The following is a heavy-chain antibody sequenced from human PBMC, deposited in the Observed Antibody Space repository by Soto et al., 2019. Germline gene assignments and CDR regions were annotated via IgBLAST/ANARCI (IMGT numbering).Heavy chain of an antibody. CDR1: GGSMKSYY. CDR2: LYYTGFT. CDR3: ARGPIRKMAKIYNYFDL. Sequence: QVQLQESGPGLVKPSETLSLTCTVSGGSMKSYYWSWIRQPPGKGLEWIGYLYYTGFTNYNPSLKSRVTISVDTSNNQFSLKLSSVTAADAAIYFCARGPIRKMAKIYNYFDLWGQGILVTVSS. V-gene: IGHV4-59*01. D-gene: IGHD5-12*01. J-gene: IGHJ4*02.